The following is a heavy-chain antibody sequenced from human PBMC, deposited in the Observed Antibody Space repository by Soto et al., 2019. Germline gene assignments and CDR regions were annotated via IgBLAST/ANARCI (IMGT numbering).Heavy chain of an antibody. CDR2: ITGSGGIT. D-gene: IGHD3-10*01. Sequence: GGSLRLSCVASGFTFSSYAMSWVRQAPGKGLEWVSGITGSGGITYYADSVKGRFTISRDNSKNTLYLQMNSLRAEDTAVYYCAKDLTTMIRGLIISPFDCWGQGTLVTVSS. CDR3: AKDLTTMIRGLIISPFDC. V-gene: IGHV3-23*01. CDR1: GFTFSSYA. J-gene: IGHJ4*02.